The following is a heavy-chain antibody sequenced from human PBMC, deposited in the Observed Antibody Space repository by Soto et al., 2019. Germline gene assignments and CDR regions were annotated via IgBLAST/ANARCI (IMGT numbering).Heavy chain of an antibody. V-gene: IGHV1-18*04. Sequence: QVQLVQSGPDVKNPGASVRVSCVASGYAFTSYGVNWVRQAPGQGLEWMGWIAPHSGRTTYLPKFQGRVTMTADVSTNTAYRELRSLKSDDTGIYFCARAATGSYHSASWGQGTVVTVSS. CDR1: GYAFTSYG. J-gene: IGHJ5*02. CDR2: IAPHSGRT. D-gene: IGHD3-10*01. CDR3: ARAATGSYHSAS.